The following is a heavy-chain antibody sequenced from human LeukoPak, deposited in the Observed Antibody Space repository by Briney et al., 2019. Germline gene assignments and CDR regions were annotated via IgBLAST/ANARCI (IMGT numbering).Heavy chain of an antibody. CDR2: MNPNSGNT. CDR3: ARGIYSGYDGPVDY. CDR1: GYTFTSYD. Sequence: ASVKVSCKASGYTFTSYDMNWVRQATGQGLEWMGWMNPNSGNTGYAQKFQGRVTMTRNTSISTAYMELSGLRSEDTAVYYCARGIYSGYDGPVDYWGQGTLATVSS. V-gene: IGHV1-8*01. J-gene: IGHJ4*02. D-gene: IGHD5-12*01.